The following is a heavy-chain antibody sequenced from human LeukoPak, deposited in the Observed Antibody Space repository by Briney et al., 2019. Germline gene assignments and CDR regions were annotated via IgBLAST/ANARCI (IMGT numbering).Heavy chain of an antibody. Sequence: ASVKVSCKASGYTFSGYYVHWVRQAPRHGLEWMGWINPNTGGTTYAQKFQGRVTMTRDTSISTAYMELSRLRSDDTAVYYCARDYHDSSGHTYYFDNWGQGTLVTVSS. V-gene: IGHV1-2*02. J-gene: IGHJ4*02. CDR2: INPNTGGT. CDR1: GYTFSGYY. CDR3: ARDYHDSSGHTYYFDN. D-gene: IGHD3-22*01.